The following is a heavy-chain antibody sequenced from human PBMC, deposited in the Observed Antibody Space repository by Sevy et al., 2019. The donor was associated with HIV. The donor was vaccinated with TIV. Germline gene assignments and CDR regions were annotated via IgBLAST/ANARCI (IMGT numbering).Heavy chain of an antibody. Sequence: ASVKVSCKASGYTFTDYRIHWVRQAPGQGPEWMGRINPNSGDTNYAQMFQGRVILTRDTSISTVYMELSRLKSDDTALYSCATGGESILAWSDWGQGTLVTVSS. J-gene: IGHJ4*02. CDR2: INPNSGDT. D-gene: IGHD3-3*02. CDR1: GYTFTDYR. V-gene: IGHV1-2*06. CDR3: ATGGESILAWSD.